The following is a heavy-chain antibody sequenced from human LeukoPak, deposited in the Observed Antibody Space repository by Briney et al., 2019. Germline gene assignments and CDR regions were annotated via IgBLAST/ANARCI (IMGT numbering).Heavy chain of an antibody. Sequence: PSETLSLTCAVSGYSISSGYYWGWIRQPPGKGLEWIGSIYHSGSTYYNPSLKSRVTISVDTSKNQFSLKLSSVTAADTAVCYCARDWGEKIWFGESYNWFDPWGQGTLVTVSS. CDR3: ARDWGEKIWFGESYNWFDP. D-gene: IGHD3-10*01. CDR2: IYHSGST. CDR1: GYSISSGYY. V-gene: IGHV4-38-2*02. J-gene: IGHJ5*02.